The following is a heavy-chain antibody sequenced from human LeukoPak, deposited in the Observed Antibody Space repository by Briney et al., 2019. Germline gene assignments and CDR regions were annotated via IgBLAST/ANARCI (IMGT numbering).Heavy chain of an antibody. CDR2: IYPGDSDT. Sequence: GESLKISCKASGYSFTNYWIGWVRQMPGRGLEWMAIIYPGDSDTRYSPSFHGQVTISADKSISTAYLQWSSLKASDTAVYYCARHFSGDYINPVPVAFYLDYWGQGTLVTVSS. V-gene: IGHV5-51*01. D-gene: IGHD4-11*01. CDR1: GYSFTNYW. CDR3: ARHFSGDYINPVPVAFYLDY. J-gene: IGHJ4*02.